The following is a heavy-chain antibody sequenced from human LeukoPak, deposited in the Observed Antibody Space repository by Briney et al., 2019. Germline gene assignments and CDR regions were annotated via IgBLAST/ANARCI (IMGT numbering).Heavy chain of an antibody. CDR2: IKQDGSEK. D-gene: IGHD3-22*01. Sequence: PGGSLRLSCAASGFTFSSYWMSWVRQAPGKGLEWVANIKQDGSEKYYVDSVKGRFTISRDNAKNSLYLQMNSLRAEDTAVYYCARDGPMYYYDSSGYYDYFDYWGQGTLVTVSS. V-gene: IGHV3-7*01. CDR3: ARDGPMYYYDSSGYYDYFDY. CDR1: GFTFSSYW. J-gene: IGHJ4*02.